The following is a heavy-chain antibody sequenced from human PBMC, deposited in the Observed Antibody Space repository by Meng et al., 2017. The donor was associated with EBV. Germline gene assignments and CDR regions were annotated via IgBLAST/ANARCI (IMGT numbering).Heavy chain of an antibody. CDR1: GCAFSSGA. D-gene: IGHD3-10*01. J-gene: IGHJ4*02. Sequence: GGGLKSAGSSAKICSNTGGCAFSSGAVWCVRQDPGGERQWLVGFIPMSGAPNYAQKFQGRVTITADEYTRTHYMELSSLRSADTAMYYCASESGRGFTPDFWGQGTLVTVSS. CDR3: ASESGRGFTPDF. V-gene: IGHV1-69*01. CDR2: FIPMSGAP.